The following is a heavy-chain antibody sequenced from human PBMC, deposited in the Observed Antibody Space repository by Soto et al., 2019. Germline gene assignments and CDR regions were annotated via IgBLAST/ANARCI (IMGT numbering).Heavy chain of an antibody. CDR2: IKQDGGEK. Sequence: EVQLVESGGGLVQPGGSLRLSCAASGFTFSRYWMSWVRQAPGKGLEWVANIKQDGGEKYSVDSVKGRFTISRDNAKTVLFLQMKSLRAEDTAVYYCATLSINGDMDVWGQGATVTVS. V-gene: IGHV3-7*01. D-gene: IGHD3-3*02. CDR3: ATLSINGDMDV. CDR1: GFTFSRYW. J-gene: IGHJ6*02.